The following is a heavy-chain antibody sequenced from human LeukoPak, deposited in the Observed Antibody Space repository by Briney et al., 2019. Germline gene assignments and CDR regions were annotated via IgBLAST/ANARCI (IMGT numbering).Heavy chain of an antibody. V-gene: IGHV3-23*01. CDR3: AKRYGGNPSFDY. CDR1: GFTFSSYA. J-gene: IGHJ4*02. CDR2: ISGSGGST. Sequence: GGSLRLSCAASGFTFSSYAMSWVRQAPGKGLEWVSAISGSGGSTYCADSVKGRFTISRDNSKNTLYLQMNSLRPEDTAVYYCAKRYGGNPSFDYWGQGTLVTVSS. D-gene: IGHD4-23*01.